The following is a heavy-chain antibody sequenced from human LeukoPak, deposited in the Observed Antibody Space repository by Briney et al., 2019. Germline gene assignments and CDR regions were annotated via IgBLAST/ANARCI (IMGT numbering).Heavy chain of an antibody. J-gene: IGHJ6*02. V-gene: IGHV1-69*04. CDR2: IIPILGIA. CDR1: GGTFSSYA. CDR3: ARTRVYYYGMDV. Sequence: SVKVSCKASGGTFSSYAISWVRQAPGQGLGWMGRIIPILGIANYAQKFQGRVTITADKSTSTAYMELSSLRSEDTAVYYCARTRVYYYGMDVWGQGTTVTVSS.